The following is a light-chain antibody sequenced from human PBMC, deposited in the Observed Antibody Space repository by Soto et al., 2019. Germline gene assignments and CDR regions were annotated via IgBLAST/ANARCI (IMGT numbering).Light chain of an antibody. Sequence: QSVLTQPPSASGSPGQSGTISFTGTSSDVGGYNYVSWYQQHPGKAPKLMIYEVSKRPSGVPDRFSGSKSGNTASLTVSGLQAEDEADYYCSSYAGSDTPFVFGTGTKLTVL. CDR3: SSYAGSDTPFV. CDR2: EVS. V-gene: IGLV2-8*01. CDR1: SSDVGGYNY. J-gene: IGLJ1*01.